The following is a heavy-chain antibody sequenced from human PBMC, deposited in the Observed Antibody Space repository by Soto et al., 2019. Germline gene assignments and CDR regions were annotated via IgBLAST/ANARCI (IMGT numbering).Heavy chain of an antibody. CDR1: GFTFSSYA. CDR3: AXDGRERQWLDFFDY. V-gene: IGHV3-30*04. Sequence: QVQLVESGGGVVQPGTSLRLSCAASGFTFSSYAIHWVRQAPGEGLEWVAVMSHDGRNKYYAESVKGRFTISRDNSKNTLYLQMXSXXXXXXXXXXXAXDGRERQWLDFFDYWGQGTLVTVSS. D-gene: IGHD6-19*01. CDR2: MSHDGRNK. J-gene: IGHJ4*02.